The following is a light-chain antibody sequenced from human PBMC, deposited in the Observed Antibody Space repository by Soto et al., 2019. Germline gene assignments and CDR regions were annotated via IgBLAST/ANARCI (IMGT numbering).Light chain of an antibody. CDR2: EFN. CDR1: SSDVGGNNF. J-gene: IGLJ2*01. CDR3: AAYAGSNNLL. V-gene: IGLV2-8*01. Sequence: QSALTQSPSASGSPGQSVTISCTGTSSDVGGNNFVAWYQQCPGKAPKLIIYEFNKRLSGVPDRFSGSKSGITASLTVSGLQAEDEDDYYCAAYAGSNNLLFGGGTKVTVL.